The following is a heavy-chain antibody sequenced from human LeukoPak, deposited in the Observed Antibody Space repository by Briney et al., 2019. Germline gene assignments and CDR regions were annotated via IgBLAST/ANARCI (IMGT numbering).Heavy chain of an antibody. D-gene: IGHD2-21*01. CDR1: GYSFINYG. CDR2: ITTYTGDT. V-gene: IGHV1-18*01. J-gene: IGHJ6*02. CDR3: ARDVEIESYYGMDV. Sequence: ASVKVSCKASGYSFINYGINWVRQAPGQGLEWMGWITTYTGDTNYAQKFQGRVTMTTDASTSTVYMELRSLRSDDTAVYYCARDVEIESYYGMDVWGQGTTVTVSS.